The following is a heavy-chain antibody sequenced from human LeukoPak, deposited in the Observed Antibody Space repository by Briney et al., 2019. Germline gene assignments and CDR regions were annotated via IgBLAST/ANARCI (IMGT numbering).Heavy chain of an antibody. V-gene: IGHV3-23*01. CDR2: ITGYGAT. CDR3: AKGAAAGKVDWFDP. CDR1: GFTFSNFA. D-gene: IGHD6-13*01. J-gene: IGHJ5*02. Sequence: GGSLRLSCAASGFTFSNFAMMWVRQAPGTGLQWVSTITGYGATFYADSVRGRFTTFRDTSMNTLFLQMNSLGAEDTAVYYCAKGAAAGKVDWFDPWGQGTLVTVSS.